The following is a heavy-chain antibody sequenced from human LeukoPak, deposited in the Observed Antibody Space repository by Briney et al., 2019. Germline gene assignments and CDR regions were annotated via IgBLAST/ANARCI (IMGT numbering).Heavy chain of an antibody. CDR3: AVDGSGWSRSS. D-gene: IGHD6-19*01. CDR1: GFTFSSAG. J-gene: IGHJ5*02. Sequence: GGSLRLSCAASGFTFSSAGMTWVRQAPGKGLEWVSTVTFSGLGLYYADSVKGRFTISRDNSKNMVYLQMNSLRAEDTAIYYCAVDGSGWSRSSWGQGTLVTVSS. V-gene: IGHV3-23*01. CDR2: VTFSGLGL.